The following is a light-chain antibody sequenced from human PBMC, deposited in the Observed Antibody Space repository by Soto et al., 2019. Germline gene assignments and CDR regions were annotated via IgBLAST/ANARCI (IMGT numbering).Light chain of an antibody. CDR1: QSISTW. J-gene: IGKJ1*01. V-gene: IGKV1-5*03. CDR2: KAS. Sequence: DIQMTQSPSTLSVSVGDRVTITCRASQSISTWLAWYQHKPGKAPKLLIYKASSLESGVPSRFSGSGSGTEFALTISSLELDYFATYYCQQYNRYWTFGQGTKVEVK. CDR3: QQYNRYWT.